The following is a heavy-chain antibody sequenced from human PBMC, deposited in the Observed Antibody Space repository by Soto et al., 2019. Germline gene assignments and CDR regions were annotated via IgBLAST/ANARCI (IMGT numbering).Heavy chain of an antibody. CDR2: IYYSGST. CDR1: GGSISSYY. Sequence: QVQLQESGPGLVNPSETLSLTCPVSGGSISSYYWSWIRQPPGKGLEWIGYIYYSGSTNYNPSLKSRVTISVDTSKNQFSLKLSSVTAADTAVYYCARRWGAAVDYWGQGTLVTVSS. CDR3: ARRWGAAVDY. V-gene: IGHV4-59*08. D-gene: IGHD1-26*01. J-gene: IGHJ4*02.